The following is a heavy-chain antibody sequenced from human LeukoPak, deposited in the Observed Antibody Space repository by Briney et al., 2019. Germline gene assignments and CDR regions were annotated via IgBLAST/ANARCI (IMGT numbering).Heavy chain of an antibody. Sequence: GGSLRLSCAASGFTVSSNYMSWVRQAPGKGLEWVSVIYSGGSTYYADSVKGRFTISRDNSKNTLYLQMNSLRAEDTAVYYCARELSNYYDSSGHFDYWGQGTLVTVSS. CDR1: GFTVSSNY. CDR2: IYSGGST. V-gene: IGHV3-53*01. D-gene: IGHD3-22*01. CDR3: ARELSNYYDSSGHFDY. J-gene: IGHJ4*02.